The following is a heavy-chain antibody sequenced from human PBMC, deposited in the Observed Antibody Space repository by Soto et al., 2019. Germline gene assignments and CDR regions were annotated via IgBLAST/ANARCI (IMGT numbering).Heavy chain of an antibody. V-gene: IGHV4-59*01. Sequence: SETLSLTCTVSGGSISSYYWSWIRQPPGKGLEWIGYIYYSGSTNYNPSLKSRVTISVDTSKNQFSLKLSSVTAADTAVYYCARGAPKYYDYIWGSYRHDPFDYWGQGTLVTVS. D-gene: IGHD3-16*02. J-gene: IGHJ4*02. CDR1: GGSISSYY. CDR3: ARGAPKYYDYIWGSYRHDPFDY. CDR2: IYYSGST.